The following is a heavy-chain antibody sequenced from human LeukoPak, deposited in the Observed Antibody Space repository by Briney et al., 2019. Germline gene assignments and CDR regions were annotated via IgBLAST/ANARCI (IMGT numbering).Heavy chain of an antibody. D-gene: IGHD6-19*01. CDR2: IIPILGIA. Sequence: SVKVPCKASGGTFSSYAISWVRQAPGQGLEWMGRIIPILGIANYAQKFQGRVTITADKSTSTAYMELSSLRSEDTAVYYCARDFSSGTPSGYWGQGTLVTVSS. J-gene: IGHJ4*02. CDR1: GGTFSSYA. V-gene: IGHV1-69*04. CDR3: ARDFSSGTPSGY.